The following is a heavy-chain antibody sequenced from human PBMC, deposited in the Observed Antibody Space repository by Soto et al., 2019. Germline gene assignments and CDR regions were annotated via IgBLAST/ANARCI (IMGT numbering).Heavy chain of an antibody. CDR2: IYYSGST. Sequence: PSETLSLTCTVSGGSISSSSYYWGWIRQPPGKGLEWIGSIYYSGSTYYNPSLKSRVTISVDTSKNQFSLKLSSVTAADTAVYYCARLSEYYAMGSFDYWGQGTLVTVSS. J-gene: IGHJ4*02. CDR1: GGSISSSSYY. V-gene: IGHV4-39*01. D-gene: IGHD1-26*01. CDR3: ARLSEYYAMGSFDY.